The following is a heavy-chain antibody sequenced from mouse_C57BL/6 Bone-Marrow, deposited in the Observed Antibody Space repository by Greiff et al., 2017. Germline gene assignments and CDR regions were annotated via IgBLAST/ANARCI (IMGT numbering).Heavy chain of an antibody. Sequence: QVQLQQPGAELVKPGASVKMSCKASGYTFTSYWITWVKQRPGQGLEWIGDIYPGSGSTNYNEKFKSKATLTVDTSSSTAYMQLSSLTSEDSAVYDCARSTTRVYYAMDDWGQGTSVTVSS. D-gene: IGHD2-14*01. V-gene: IGHV1-55*01. J-gene: IGHJ4*01. CDR1: GYTFTSYW. CDR3: ARSTTRVYYAMDD. CDR2: IYPGSGST.